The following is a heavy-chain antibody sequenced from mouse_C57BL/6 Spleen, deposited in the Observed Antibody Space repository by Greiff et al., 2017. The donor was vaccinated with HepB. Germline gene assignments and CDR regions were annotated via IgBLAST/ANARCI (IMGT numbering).Heavy chain of an antibody. CDR2: IYPGSGNT. Sequence: VQLQQSGAELVRPGASVKLSCKASGYTFTDYYINWVKQRPGQGLEWIARIYPGSGNTYYNEKFKGKATLTAEKSSSTAYMQLSSLTSEDSAVYFCARASTVVPSMDYWGQGTSVTVSS. V-gene: IGHV1-76*01. D-gene: IGHD1-1*01. CDR3: ARASTVVPSMDY. CDR1: GYTFTDYY. J-gene: IGHJ4*01.